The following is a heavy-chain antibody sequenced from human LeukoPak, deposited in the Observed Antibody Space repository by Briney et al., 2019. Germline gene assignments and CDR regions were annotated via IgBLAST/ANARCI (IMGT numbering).Heavy chain of an antibody. CDR1: GLAFSSYW. Sequence: GGSLRLSCAASGLAFSSYWMRWVRQAPGKGLEWVANIKRDGSEKYYVDSVKGRFTISRDNAKNSLYLQMNSLRAEDTAVYYCARDLSGVTGYTYGRGIDYWGQGTLVTVSS. J-gene: IGHJ4*02. D-gene: IGHD5-18*01. CDR3: ARDLSGVTGYTYGRGIDY. CDR2: IKRDGSEK. V-gene: IGHV3-7*01.